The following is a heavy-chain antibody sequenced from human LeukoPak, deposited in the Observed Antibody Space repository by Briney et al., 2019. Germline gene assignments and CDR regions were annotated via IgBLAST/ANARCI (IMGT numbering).Heavy chain of an antibody. J-gene: IGHJ4*02. CDR3: ARDLPTNRAAGYYFDY. CDR1: GYTFTRYY. D-gene: IGHD6-25*01. V-gene: IGHV1-2*02. Sequence: ASVKVSCKASGYTFTRYYMHWVRQAPGQGLEWMGWINPNSGGTNYAQKFQGRVTMTRDTSISTAYMELSRLRSDDTAVYYCARDLPTNRAAGYYFDYWGQGTLVTVSS. CDR2: INPNSGGT.